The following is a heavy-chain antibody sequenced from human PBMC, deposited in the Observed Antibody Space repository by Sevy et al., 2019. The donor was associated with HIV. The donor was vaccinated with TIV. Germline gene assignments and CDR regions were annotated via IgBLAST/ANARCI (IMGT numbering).Heavy chain of an antibody. V-gene: IGHV3-7*01. D-gene: IGHD1-26*01. CDR1: GFTFNSYW. Sequence: GGSLRLSCAASGFTFNSYWMTWVRQAPGKGLEWVANINQDGSEKYYVDSVKDRFTISRDNSQNSLSLQMNTLRVDDTAVYFCAREGSSYYTYYYDYAMDLWGLGTTVTVSS. CDR2: INQDGSEK. J-gene: IGHJ6*02. CDR3: AREGSSYYTYYYDYAMDL.